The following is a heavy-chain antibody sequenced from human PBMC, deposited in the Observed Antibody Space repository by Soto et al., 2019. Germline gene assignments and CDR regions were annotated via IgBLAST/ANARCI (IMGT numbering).Heavy chain of an antibody. CDR1: NGSISGFY. CDR2: IHYSGRT. V-gene: IGHV4-59*12. J-gene: IGHJ4*02. Sequence: SETLSLTCSISNGSISGFYWTWIRQPPGKILEWIGYIHYSGRTDYNPSLTSRATMSVDTAKNQFSLNLKSITAADTAVYYCVRVGVGIGNHFDSWGRGTLVTVSS. CDR3: VRVGVGIGNHFDS. D-gene: IGHD1-26*01.